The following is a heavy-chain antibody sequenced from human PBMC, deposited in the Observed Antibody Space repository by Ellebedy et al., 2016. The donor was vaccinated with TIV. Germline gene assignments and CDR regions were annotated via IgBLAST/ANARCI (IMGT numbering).Heavy chain of an antibody. D-gene: IGHD4-11*01. V-gene: IGHV4-59*08. J-gene: IGHJ6*03. CDR2: IYSSGST. Sequence: MPSEPLSLTCTAPGGSISGFYWSWIRQPPGKGLEWLGSIYSSGSTYYNPSLESRVTISVDTSKSQFSLKLNSVTAADTAVYYCARRNTELITVEEYYYYMDVWGKGTTVTVSS. CDR1: GGSISGFY. CDR3: ARRNTELITVEEYYYYMDV.